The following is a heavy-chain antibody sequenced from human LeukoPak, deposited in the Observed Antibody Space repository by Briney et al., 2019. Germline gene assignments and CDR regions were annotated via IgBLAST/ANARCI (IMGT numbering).Heavy chain of an antibody. J-gene: IGHJ5*02. CDR1: GYTLTELS. CDR2: FDPEDGET. V-gene: IGHV1-24*01. Sequence: ASVKVSCKVSGYTLTELSMHWVRQARGKGLEWMGGFDPEDGETIYAQKFQGRVTMTEDTSTDTAYMELSSLRSEDTAVYYCATGYSSKDWFDPWGQGTLVTVSS. CDR3: ATGYSSKDWFDP. D-gene: IGHD6-19*01.